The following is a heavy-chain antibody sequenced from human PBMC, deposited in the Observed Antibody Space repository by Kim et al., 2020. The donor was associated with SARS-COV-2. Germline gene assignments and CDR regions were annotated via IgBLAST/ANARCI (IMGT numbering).Heavy chain of an antibody. Sequence: APVKGRFTSSSDDSKNTLYLQMNSLKTEDTAVYYCTTWGDYYDSSGLRDYWGQGTLVTVSS. CDR3: TTWGDYYDSSGLRDY. V-gene: IGHV3-15*01. D-gene: IGHD3-22*01. J-gene: IGHJ4*02.